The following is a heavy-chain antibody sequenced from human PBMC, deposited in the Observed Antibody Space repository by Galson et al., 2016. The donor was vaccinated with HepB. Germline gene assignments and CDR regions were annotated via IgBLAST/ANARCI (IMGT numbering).Heavy chain of an antibody. D-gene: IGHD3-3*01. CDR2: VNSDGTTS. CDR1: GFAFSSHW. CDR3: VRDWSGSSQGFH. J-gene: IGHJ4*02. Sequence: SLRLSCAASGFAFSSHWMHWVRQAPGKGLVWVSRVNSDGTTSDYADSVRGRFTLSRDNAKNSLHLQMNSLRVEDTAVYYCVRDWSGSSQGFHWGQGTLVTVSS. V-gene: IGHV3-74*01.